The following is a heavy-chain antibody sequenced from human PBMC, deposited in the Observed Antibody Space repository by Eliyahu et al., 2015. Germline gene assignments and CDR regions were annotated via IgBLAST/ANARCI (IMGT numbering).Heavy chain of an antibody. V-gene: IGHV3-33*01. CDR2: VWYDGSNK. CDR1: GFPFSTYA. D-gene: IGHD3-3*01. J-gene: IGHJ4*02. CDR3: ASGYYAASV. Sequence: QVQLVESGGGVVQPGKXLXLSCAASGFPFSTYAMHWVRHSPGTGLEWVAVVWYDGSNKYYADSVKDRFTIFRDNSKNMLYLQMYSLRAEDTAVYYCASGYYAASVWGQGTLVTVSS.